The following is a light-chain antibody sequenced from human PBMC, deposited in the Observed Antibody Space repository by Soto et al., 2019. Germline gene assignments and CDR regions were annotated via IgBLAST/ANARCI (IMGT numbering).Light chain of an antibody. CDR2: AAS. CDR3: QQTYGSLYT. Sequence: DIQMTQSPSSLSASVGDRISITCRASQGVGAYLHWYQQIPGKAPQLLIYAASDLQPGVPSRFSGTGFGTEFTLTISSLEPEDFATYYCQQTYGSLYTFGQGTKLAIK. J-gene: IGKJ2*01. V-gene: IGKV1-39*01. CDR1: QGVGAY.